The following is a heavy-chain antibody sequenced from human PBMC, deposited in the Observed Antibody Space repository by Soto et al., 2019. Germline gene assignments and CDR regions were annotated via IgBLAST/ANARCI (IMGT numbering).Heavy chain of an antibody. D-gene: IGHD3-16*01. Sequence: PSETLSLTCTVSGGSINDFAYYWGWIRQPPGKGLEWIGTVYHNENTYYNPSLKSRVTISVDTAKNQFSLKVRSVTAAETAIYFCARRERYYGSPGWFDPWGQGTLVTVSS. CDR1: GGSINDFAYY. J-gene: IGHJ5*02. V-gene: IGHV4-39*01. CDR3: ARRERYYGSPGWFDP. CDR2: VYHNENT.